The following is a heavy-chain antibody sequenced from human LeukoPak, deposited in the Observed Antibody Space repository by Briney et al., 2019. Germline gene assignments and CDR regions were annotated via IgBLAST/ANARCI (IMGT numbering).Heavy chain of an antibody. CDR1: GYSFNNYW. V-gene: IGHV5-51*01. D-gene: IGHD3-10*01. CDR2: IYPGDSDT. CDR3: AREGYYYGSGTTSWGFDP. Sequence: GESLKISCKGSGYSFNNYWIGWVRQMPGKGLEWMGIIYPGDSDTRYSPSFRGQVTISADKSISTAYLQWSSLKASDTAMYYCAREGYYYGSGTTSWGFDPWGQGTLVTVSS. J-gene: IGHJ5*02.